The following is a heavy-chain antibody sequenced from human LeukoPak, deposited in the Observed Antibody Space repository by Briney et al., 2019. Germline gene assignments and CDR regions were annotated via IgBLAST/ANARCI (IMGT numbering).Heavy chain of an antibody. CDR1: GFTFSSYS. D-gene: IGHD3-3*01. CDR2: ISSSSSYI. V-gene: IGHV3-21*01. J-gene: IGHJ4*02. CDR3: ARATAAGYDFWSGYSANPYYFDY. Sequence: PGGSLRLSCAASGFTFSSYSMNWVRQAPGKGLEWVSSISSSSSYIYYADSVKGRFTISRDNAKNSLYLQMNSLRAEDTAVYYCARATAAGYDFWSGYSANPYYFDYWGQGTLVTVSS.